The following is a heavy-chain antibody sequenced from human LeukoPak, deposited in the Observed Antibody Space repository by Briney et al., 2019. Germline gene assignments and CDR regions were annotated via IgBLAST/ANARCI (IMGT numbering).Heavy chain of an antibody. D-gene: IGHD2-15*01. Sequence: ASVKVSCKASGYTFTSYGTSWLRQAPAQGLEWMGWISAYNGNTNYAQKLQGRVTMTTDTSTSTAYMELRSLRSDDTAVYYCARVGGVVVAAKIDYWGQGTLVTVSS. J-gene: IGHJ4*02. CDR2: ISAYNGNT. CDR1: GYTFTSYG. CDR3: ARVGGVVVAAKIDY. V-gene: IGHV1-18*01.